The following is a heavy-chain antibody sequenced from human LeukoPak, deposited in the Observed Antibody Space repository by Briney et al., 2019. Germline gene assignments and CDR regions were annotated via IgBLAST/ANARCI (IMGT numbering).Heavy chain of an antibody. CDR1: GFTFGDYA. CDR2: IRSKAYGGTT. Sequence: TGGSLRLSCTASGFTFGDYAMSWVRQAPGKGLEWVGFIRSKAYGGTTEYAASVKGRFTISRDDSKSIAYLQMNSLKTEDTAVYYCTRVYGDSSYYYYMDVWGKGTTVTISS. J-gene: IGHJ6*03. D-gene: IGHD4-17*01. CDR3: TRVYGDSSYYYYMDV. V-gene: IGHV3-49*04.